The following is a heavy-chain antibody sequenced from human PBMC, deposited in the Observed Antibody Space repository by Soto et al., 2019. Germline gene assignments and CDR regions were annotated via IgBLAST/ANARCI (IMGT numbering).Heavy chain of an antibody. CDR1: GGTFSSYS. Sequence: QVQLVQSGAEVKKPGSSVKVSCKASGGTFSSYSINWVRQAPGQGLEWMGGIIPIFGTANYAQKFQGRVTLTAVETTSTVHMELRSLRYEDTVVYSCARPFQSLPGGWYFDLWGRGTLVTVSS. D-gene: IGHD2-21*01. J-gene: IGHJ2*01. V-gene: IGHV1-69*01. CDR3: ARPFQSLPGGWYFDL. CDR2: IIPIFGTA.